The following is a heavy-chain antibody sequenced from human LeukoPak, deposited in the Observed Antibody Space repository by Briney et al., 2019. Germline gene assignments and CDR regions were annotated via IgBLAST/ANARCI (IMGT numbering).Heavy chain of an antibody. D-gene: IGHD1-26*01. CDR3: ARDVAGSLDY. Sequence: PGGSLRLSCVASGFTFSSYRMAWVRQAPGKGLEWVANIKQDESEKNYVDSVKGRFTISRDNAKNSLFLQMNSLRVEDTAVYYCARDVAGSLDYWGQGTLVTVSS. J-gene: IGHJ4*02. CDR2: IKQDESEK. CDR1: GFTFSSYR. V-gene: IGHV3-7*01.